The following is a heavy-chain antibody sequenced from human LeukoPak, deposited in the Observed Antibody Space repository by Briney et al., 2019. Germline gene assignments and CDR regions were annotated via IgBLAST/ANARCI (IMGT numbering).Heavy chain of an antibody. V-gene: IGHV4-34*01. D-gene: IGHD7-27*01. CDR2: INHSGST. CDR1: GGSFSGYY. CDR3: ATTATLNHWGGRAFDI. Sequence: SETLSLTCAVYGGSFSGYYWSWIRQPPGKGLEWIGEINHSGSTNYNPSLKSRVTISVDTSKNLFSLKLSSVTAADTAVYYCATTATLNHWGGRAFDIWGQGTMVTVSS. J-gene: IGHJ3*02.